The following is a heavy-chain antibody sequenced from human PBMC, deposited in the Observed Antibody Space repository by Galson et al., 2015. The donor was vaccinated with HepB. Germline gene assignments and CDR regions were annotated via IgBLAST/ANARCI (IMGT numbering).Heavy chain of an antibody. Sequence: SLRLSCAASGFTFSSYSMNWVRQAPGKGLEWVSSISSSSSYIYYADSVKGRFTISRDNAKNSLYLQMNSLRAEDTAVYYCARDMLRFLEWLPSSAYYYYGMDVWGQGTTVTVSS. V-gene: IGHV3-21*01. CDR1: GFTFSSYS. D-gene: IGHD3-3*01. CDR2: ISSSSSYI. CDR3: ARDMLRFLEWLPSSAYYYYGMDV. J-gene: IGHJ6*02.